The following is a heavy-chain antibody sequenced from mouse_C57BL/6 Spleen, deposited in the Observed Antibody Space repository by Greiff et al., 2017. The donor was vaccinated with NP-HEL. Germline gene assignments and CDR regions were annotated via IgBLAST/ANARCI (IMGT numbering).Heavy chain of an antibody. CDR1: GYTFTSYW. V-gene: IGHV1-55*01. CDR3: ARSTTVYYVDY. D-gene: IGHD1-1*01. CDR2: IYPGSGST. Sequence: QVQLQQPGAELVKPGASVKMPCKASGYTFTSYWITWVKQRPGQGLEWIGDIYPGSGSTNYNEKFKSKATLTVDTSSSTAYMQRSSLTSEDSAVYYGARSTTVYYVDYWGQGTTLTVSS. J-gene: IGHJ2*01.